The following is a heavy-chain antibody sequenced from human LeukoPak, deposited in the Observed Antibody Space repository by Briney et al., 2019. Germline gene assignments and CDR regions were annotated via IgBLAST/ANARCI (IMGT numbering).Heavy chain of an antibody. V-gene: IGHV6-1*01. J-gene: IGHJ4*02. D-gene: IGHD1-26*01. CDR2: TYYRSKWYY. Sequence: SQTLSLTCAISGDTVSSNSDAWNWIRQSPSRGLEWLGRTYYRSKWYYDYAVAVKSRISINPDTSKNQFSLQLSSVTPEDTAVYYCARDPVGGSTIFDYWGQGTLVTVSS. CDR3: ARDPVGGSTIFDY. CDR1: GDTVSSNSDA.